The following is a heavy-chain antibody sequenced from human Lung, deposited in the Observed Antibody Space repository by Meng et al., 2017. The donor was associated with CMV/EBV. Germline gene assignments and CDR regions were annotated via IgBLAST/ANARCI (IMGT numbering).Heavy chain of an antibody. J-gene: IGHJ4*02. Sequence: QLQLQQGGAGLVKPSAPPALPCAVYGGSFSGYYWSWIRQPPGKGLEWIGEINHSGSTNYNPSLKSRVTISVDTSKNQFSLKLSSVTAADTAVYYCARGFLSFVRVFDYWGQGTLVTVSS. V-gene: IGHV4-34*01. CDR3: ARGFLSFVRVFDY. CDR1: GGSFSGYY. CDR2: INHSGST. D-gene: IGHD2/OR15-2a*01.